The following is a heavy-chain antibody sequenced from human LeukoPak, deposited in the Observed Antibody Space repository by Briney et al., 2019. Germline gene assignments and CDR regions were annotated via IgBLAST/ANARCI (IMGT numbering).Heavy chain of an antibody. CDR3: ASSDLKGGYDRGDY. J-gene: IGHJ4*02. Sequence: GESLKISCKGSGYSFTSYWIGWVRQMPGKGLEWMGIIYPGYSDTRYSPSFQGQVTISADKPIRAAYLQWSSLKASDTDMYYCASSDLKGGYDRGDYWGQGTQVTVSS. CDR1: GYSFTSYW. D-gene: IGHD5-12*01. CDR2: IYPGYSDT. V-gene: IGHV5-51*01.